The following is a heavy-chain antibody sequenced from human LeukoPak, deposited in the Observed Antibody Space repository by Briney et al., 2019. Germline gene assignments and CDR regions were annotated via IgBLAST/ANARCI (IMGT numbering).Heavy chain of an antibody. CDR1: GFIVSSSH. CDR2: IYSAGNT. CDR3: ARSPRGMD. J-gene: IGHJ4*02. V-gene: IGHV3-53*01. Sequence: GGSLRLSCAASGFIVSSSHLSWVRQAPGKGLGLVSVIYSAGNTYYANYVEGRFTISRDNIKKTVYLQMNSLRAEDTAVYYCARSPRGMDWGQGTLVTVSS. D-gene: IGHD3-16*01.